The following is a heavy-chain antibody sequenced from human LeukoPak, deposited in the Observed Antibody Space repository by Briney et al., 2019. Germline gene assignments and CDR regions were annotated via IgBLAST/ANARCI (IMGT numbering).Heavy chain of an antibody. CDR3: ARKRTDGYISYYFDY. CDR1: GYTFIDYY. J-gene: IGHJ4*02. D-gene: IGHD5-24*01. CDR2: INPRGGST. V-gene: IGHV1-46*01. Sequence: ASVKVSCKASGYTFIDYYMRWLRQAPGQGLEWMGLINPRGGSTTYAQNFQGRVTMTRDTSTSTLNMELSSLRYEDTAVYYCARKRTDGYISYYFDYWGQGTVVTVSS.